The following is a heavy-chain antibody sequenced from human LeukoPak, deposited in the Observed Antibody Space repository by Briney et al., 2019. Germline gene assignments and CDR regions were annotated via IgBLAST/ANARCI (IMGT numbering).Heavy chain of an antibody. D-gene: IGHD6-13*01. Sequence: PSETLSLTCTVSGGSISSYYWSWIRQPPGKGLESIAYIYYTGSTNYNPSLKSRVTISVDTSKNQFSLKLSSVTAADTAVYYCARPRIAATFDAFDIWGQGTMVTVSS. V-gene: IGHV4-59*08. J-gene: IGHJ3*02. CDR2: IYYTGST. CDR3: ARPRIAATFDAFDI. CDR1: GGSISSYY.